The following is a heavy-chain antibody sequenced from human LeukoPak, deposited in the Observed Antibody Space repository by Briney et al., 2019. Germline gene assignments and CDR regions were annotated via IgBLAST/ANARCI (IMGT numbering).Heavy chain of an antibody. V-gene: IGHV3-7*01. CDR1: GFTFSNYW. J-gene: IGHJ4*02. CDR3: ASGRQLGY. D-gene: IGHD6-13*01. Sequence: GGSLRLSCAASGFTFSNYWMSWVRQAPGKGLEWVANIKEDGSEKYYVDSVKGRFTISRDNARNSLYLQMNSLRAEDTAVYYCASGRQLGYWGQGTLVIVSS. CDR2: IKEDGSEK.